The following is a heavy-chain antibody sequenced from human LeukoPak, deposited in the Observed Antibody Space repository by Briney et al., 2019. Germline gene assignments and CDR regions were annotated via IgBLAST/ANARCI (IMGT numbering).Heavy chain of an antibody. CDR1: GYTFTGYY. J-gene: IGHJ4*02. D-gene: IGHD6-6*01. CDR2: IYPNSGGT. V-gene: IGHV1-2*02. Sequence: GASVKVSCKASGYTFTGYYMHWVRQAPGQGLEWMGWIYPNSGGTNNAQKFQGRVTMTRDTSISTAYMELSRLRSDDTAVYYCARIYSSSYLAVDYWGQGTLVTVSS. CDR3: ARIYSSSYLAVDY.